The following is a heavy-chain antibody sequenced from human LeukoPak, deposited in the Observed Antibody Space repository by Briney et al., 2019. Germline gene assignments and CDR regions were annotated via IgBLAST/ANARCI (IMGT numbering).Heavy chain of an antibody. J-gene: IGHJ6*02. CDR2: INPNSGGT. D-gene: IGHD2-2*01. CDR1: GYTFTGYY. Sequence: ASVKVSCKASGYTFTGYYMHWVRQAPGQGLEWMGWINPNSGGTNYAQKFQGRVTMTRDTPISTAFMELSRLRSDDTAVYYCARTCSTLYYYYGMDVWGQGTTVTVSS. CDR3: ARTCSTLYYYYGMDV. V-gene: IGHV1-2*02.